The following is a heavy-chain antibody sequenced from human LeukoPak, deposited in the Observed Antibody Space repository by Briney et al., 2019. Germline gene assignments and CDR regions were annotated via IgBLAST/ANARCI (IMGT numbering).Heavy chain of an antibody. V-gene: IGHV4-61*02. CDR1: GASITSDYYY. D-gene: IGHD4-23*01. CDR3: ANMYGRDSGYYYYYYMDV. J-gene: IGHJ6*03. Sequence: SQTLSLTCTVSGASITSDYYYWSWIRQPAGKGLEWIGRIYSSGSTNNNPSLKSRVTISVDTSKNQFSLKLSSVTAADTAVYYCANMYGRDSGYYYYYYMDVWGKGTTVTVSS. CDR2: IYSSGST.